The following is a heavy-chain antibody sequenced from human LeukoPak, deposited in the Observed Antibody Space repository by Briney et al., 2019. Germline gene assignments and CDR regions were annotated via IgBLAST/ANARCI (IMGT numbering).Heavy chain of an antibody. V-gene: IGHV3-23*01. CDR3: ARDLHYFGAMDG. CDR2: IGGDNKP. Sequence: GGSLRLSCEASGFTFSAYAMTWVRQAPGKGLEWVSSIGGDNKPHYSESVKGRFAISRDNSKNTLFLQLDSLRAEDTALYYWARDLHYFGAMDGLGQGTQVHVFS. CDR1: GFTFSAYA. J-gene: IGHJ6*02. D-gene: IGHD2/OR15-2a*01.